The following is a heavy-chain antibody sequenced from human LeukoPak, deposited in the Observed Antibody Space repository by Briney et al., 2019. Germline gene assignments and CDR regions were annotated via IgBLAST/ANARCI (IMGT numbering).Heavy chain of an antibody. CDR3: ARDSVTTMIVIN. Sequence: GGSLRLSCAASGFTFSSYAMSWVRQAPGKGLEWVSYISSSGSTIYYADPVKGRFTISRGNAKNSLYLQMNSLRAEDTAVYYCARDSVTTMIVINWGQGTLVTVSS. CDR2: ISSSGSTI. D-gene: IGHD3-22*01. CDR1: GFTFSSYA. J-gene: IGHJ4*02. V-gene: IGHV3-48*04.